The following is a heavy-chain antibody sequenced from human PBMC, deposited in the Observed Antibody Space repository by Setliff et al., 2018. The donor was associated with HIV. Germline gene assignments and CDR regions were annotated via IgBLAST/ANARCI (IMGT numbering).Heavy chain of an antibody. Sequence: EASVKVSCKSSGYTFTDYYIHWVRLAPGQGLEWMGWINPNNGGTSYAQKFQGRVTMTRDTSISTAYMELSRLTSDDTAVYYCATELFIVVAGHTPTFDYWGQGTLVTVSS. V-gene: IGHV1-2*02. J-gene: IGHJ4*02. CDR1: GYTFTDYY. D-gene: IGHD6-19*01. CDR2: INPNNGGT. CDR3: ATELFIVVAGHTPTFDY.